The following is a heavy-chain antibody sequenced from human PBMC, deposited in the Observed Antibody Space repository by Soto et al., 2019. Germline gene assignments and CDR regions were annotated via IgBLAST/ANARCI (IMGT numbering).Heavy chain of an antibody. D-gene: IGHD1-1*01. CDR1: GASISGFY. Sequence: GSLSLTCAVSGASISGFYWSWVRKSAGKGLEWIGRIYATGTTDYNPSLKSRVMMSVDTSKKQFSLKLRSVTAADTAVYYCVRDGTKTLRDWFDPWGQGISVTVSS. J-gene: IGHJ5*02. V-gene: IGHV4-4*07. CDR2: IYATGTT. CDR3: VRDGTKTLRDWFDP.